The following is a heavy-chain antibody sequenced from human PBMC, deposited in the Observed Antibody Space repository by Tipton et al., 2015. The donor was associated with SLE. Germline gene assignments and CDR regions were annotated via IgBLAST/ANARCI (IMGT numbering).Heavy chain of an antibody. CDR1: GFTFSSYG. CDR3: ALKMSYYYGSGSTDAFDI. CDR2: IWYDGSNK. D-gene: IGHD3-10*01. V-gene: IGHV3-33*01. Sequence: SGFTFSSYGMHWVRQAPGKGLEWVAVIWYDGSNKYYADSVKGRFTISRDNSKNTLYLQMNSLRAEDTAVYYCALKMSYYYGSGSTDAFDIWGQGTMVTVSS. J-gene: IGHJ3*02.